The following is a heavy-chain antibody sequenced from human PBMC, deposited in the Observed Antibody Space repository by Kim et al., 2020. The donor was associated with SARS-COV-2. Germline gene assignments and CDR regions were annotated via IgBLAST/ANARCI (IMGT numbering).Heavy chain of an antibody. CDR1: GYTFTSYG. D-gene: IGHD3-22*01. V-gene: IGHV1-18*01. CDR2: ISAYNGNT. J-gene: IGHJ6*02. CDR3: AREIGYDIGGSPTYYGMDV. Sequence: ASVKVSCKASGYTFTSYGISWVRQAPGQGLEWMGWISAYNGNTNYAQKLQGRVTMTTDTSTSTAYMELRSLRSDDTAVYYCAREIGYDIGGSPTYYGMDVWGQGTTVTVSS.